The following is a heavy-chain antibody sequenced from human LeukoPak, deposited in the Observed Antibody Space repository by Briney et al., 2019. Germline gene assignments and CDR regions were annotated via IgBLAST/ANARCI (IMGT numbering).Heavy chain of an antibody. V-gene: IGHV3-21*01. Sequence: GGSLRLSCAASGFTFSNAWMSWVRQAPGRGLEWVSSISPSSNYIYYADSVKGRFTISRDNARNSLYLQMNSLRAEDTAVYYCASNYYDSSGYDYWGQGTLATVSS. D-gene: IGHD3-22*01. J-gene: IGHJ4*02. CDR2: ISPSSNYI. CDR1: GFTFSNAW. CDR3: ASNYYDSSGYDY.